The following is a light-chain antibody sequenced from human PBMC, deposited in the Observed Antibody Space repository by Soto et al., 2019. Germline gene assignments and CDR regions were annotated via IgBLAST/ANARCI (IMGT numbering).Light chain of an antibody. CDR2: RTS. J-gene: IGKJ1*01. CDR3: QQRSDWPFT. CDR1: QSISSN. V-gene: IGKV3-11*01. Sequence: EIVMTQYPAALSVSPGERATLCCRASQSISSNLAWYQQKPGQAPRLLMFRTSSRATGFPARFSGSGSVTDFTLTISSLEPEDFAVYYCQQRSDWPFTFGQGTKVDI.